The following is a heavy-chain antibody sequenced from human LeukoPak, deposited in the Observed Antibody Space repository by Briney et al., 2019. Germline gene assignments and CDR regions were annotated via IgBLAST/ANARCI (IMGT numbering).Heavy chain of an antibody. V-gene: IGHV4-4*07. Sequence: SETLSLTCTVSGGSISSYYWSWIRQPAGKGLEWIGRIYTSGSTNYNPSLKSRVTISVDRSKNQFSLKLSSVTAADTAVYYCARESVGFWSGYTYYFDYWGQGTLVTVSS. J-gene: IGHJ4*02. CDR3: ARESVGFWSGYTYYFDY. CDR2: IYTSGST. CDR1: GGSISSYY. D-gene: IGHD3-3*01.